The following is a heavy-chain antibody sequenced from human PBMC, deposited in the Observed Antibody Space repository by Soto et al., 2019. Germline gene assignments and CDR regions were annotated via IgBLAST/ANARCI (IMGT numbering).Heavy chain of an antibody. CDR3: AKLGMATPKSSPPYYMDY. V-gene: IGHV3-23*01. Sequence: GESLKISCAASGFTFSSYAMSWVRQAPGKGLEWVSSISGSGGGTYYADSVKGRFTFSRDNSKNTLYLQMNSLRAEDTAVYYCAKLGMATPKSSPPYYMDYWGQGALATVSS. CDR1: GFTFSSYA. D-gene: IGHD6-13*01. CDR2: ISGSGGGT. J-gene: IGHJ4*02.